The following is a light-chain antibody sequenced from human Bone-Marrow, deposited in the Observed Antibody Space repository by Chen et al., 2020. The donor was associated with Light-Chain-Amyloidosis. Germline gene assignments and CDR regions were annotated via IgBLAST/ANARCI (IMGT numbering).Light chain of an antibody. CDR2: DDS. CDR3: QVWDRSSDRPV. V-gene: IGLV3-21*02. J-gene: IGLJ3*02. Sequence: SYVRTQPSSVSVAPGQTATIACGGKDIGATSVHWYQQTPGQPPLLVVYDDSDRPSGIPERLSGSNSGTTAPLTSSRVESGYEADYYCQVWDRSSDRPVFGGGTKLTVL. CDR1: DIGATS.